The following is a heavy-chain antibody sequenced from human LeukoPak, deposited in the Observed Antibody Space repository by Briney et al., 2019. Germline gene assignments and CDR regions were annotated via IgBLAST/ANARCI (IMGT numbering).Heavy chain of an antibody. D-gene: IGHD5-24*01. V-gene: IGHV3-48*01. Sequence: GGSLRLSCAASGFTFSSYSMNWVRQAPGKGLEWVSYISSSSSTIYYADSVKGRFTISRDNAKNSLYLQMNSLRAEDTAVYYCARDKGWLQPSAFDYWGQGTLVTVSS. J-gene: IGHJ4*02. CDR1: GFTFSSYS. CDR3: ARDKGWLQPSAFDY. CDR2: ISSSSSTI.